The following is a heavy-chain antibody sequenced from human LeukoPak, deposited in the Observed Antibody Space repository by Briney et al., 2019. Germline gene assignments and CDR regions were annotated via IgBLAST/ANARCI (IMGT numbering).Heavy chain of an antibody. D-gene: IGHD5-24*01. J-gene: IGHJ4*02. Sequence: GGSLRLSCAASGFTFYDYAMPWVRQAPVTALEWVSLLSWDDDSTYYADSVKGRFTISRDSSKNSLYLQMNSLRAEDTALYYCTKDGRDGYNSAFFDYWGQGTLVTVSS. CDR2: LSWDDDST. CDR1: GFTFYDYA. V-gene: IGHV3-43D*04. CDR3: TKDGRDGYNSAFFDY.